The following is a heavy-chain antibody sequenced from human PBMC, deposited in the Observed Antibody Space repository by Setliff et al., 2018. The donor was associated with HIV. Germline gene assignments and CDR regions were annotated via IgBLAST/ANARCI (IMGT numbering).Heavy chain of an antibody. J-gene: IGHJ5*02. Sequence: SVKVSCKASGDTFRSYAISWVRQAPGQGLEWMGRIVPTLGSVNYAQKFQGRVTITADEPTTTAYMQIVGLTSEDTAIYYCARVIGDDFWSSTSNWFDPWGQGTVVTVSS. CDR1: GDTFRSYA. CDR3: ARVIGDDFWSSTSNWFDP. D-gene: IGHD3-3*01. V-gene: IGHV1-69*11. CDR2: IVPTLGSV.